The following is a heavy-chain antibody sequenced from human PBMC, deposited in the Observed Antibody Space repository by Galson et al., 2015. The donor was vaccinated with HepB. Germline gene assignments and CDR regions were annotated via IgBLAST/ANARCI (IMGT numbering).Heavy chain of an antibody. CDR1: GFKFNLYA. J-gene: IGHJ4*02. D-gene: IGHD2-2*01. V-gene: IGHV3-30*04. CDR2: ISYDGRNK. Sequence: SLRLSCAASGFKFNLYAMHWIRQAPGKGLEWVAVISYDGRNKHYADSVKGRFSISRDNSKDTLYLQMNGLRAEDTAVYYCARERKVGPSAHPHFDNWGQGVLVTVSS. CDR3: ARERKVGPSAHPHFDN.